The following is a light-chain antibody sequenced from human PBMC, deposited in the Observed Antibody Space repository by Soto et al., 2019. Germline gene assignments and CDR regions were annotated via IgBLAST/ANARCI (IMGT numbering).Light chain of an antibody. CDR1: ESVSSK. CDR3: QQYNSWPPT. CDR2: GAS. J-gene: IGKJ2*01. Sequence: EIVMTQSPATLSVSPGERATLSCRASESVSSKLGWYEQKPGQAPRLLIYGASTRATGIAARFSGSGSGTEFTLTISSLQSEDFAVYYCQQYNSWPPTFGQGTKLEIK. V-gene: IGKV3-15*01.